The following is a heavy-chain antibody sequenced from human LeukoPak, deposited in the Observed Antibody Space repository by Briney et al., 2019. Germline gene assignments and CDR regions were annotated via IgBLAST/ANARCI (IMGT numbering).Heavy chain of an antibody. D-gene: IGHD2-2*02. J-gene: IGHJ5*02. Sequence: GGSLRLSCAASGFNFASNWMHWVRQTPGKGLMWVSRINSGGSGTSYADSVEGRFTISRDNAKNTLYLQMNSLRAEDTAVYYCARAGYCSSSSCYNNWFDPWGQGTLVTVSS. V-gene: IGHV3-74*01. CDR2: INSGGSGT. CDR3: ARAGYCSSSSCYNNWFDP. CDR1: GFNFASNW.